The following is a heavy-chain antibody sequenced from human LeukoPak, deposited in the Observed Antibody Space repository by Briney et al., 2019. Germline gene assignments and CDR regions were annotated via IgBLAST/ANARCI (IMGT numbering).Heavy chain of an antibody. CDR2: IIPIFGTA. D-gene: IGHD5-18*01. Sequence: ASVKVSCKASGGTFSSYAISWVRQAPGRGLEWMGGIIPIFGTANYAQKFQGRVTITADESTSTAYMELSSLRSEDTAVYYCARGAEGYSYANDYWGQGTLVTVSS. CDR3: ARGAEGYSYANDY. J-gene: IGHJ4*02. V-gene: IGHV1-69*13. CDR1: GGTFSSYA.